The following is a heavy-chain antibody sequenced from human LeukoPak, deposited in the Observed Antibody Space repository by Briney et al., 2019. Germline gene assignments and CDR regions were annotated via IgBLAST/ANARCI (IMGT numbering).Heavy chain of an antibody. J-gene: IGHJ6*02. V-gene: IGHV1-8*01. Sequence: ASVKVSCKASGYTFTSYDINWVRQATGQGLEWMGWMNPHSGNTGYAQKFQGRVTMTRNTSISTAYMELSSLRSEDTAVYYCAGDSSGYYPPFRYYYYGMDVWGQGSTVTVSS. D-gene: IGHD3-22*01. CDR1: GYTFTSYD. CDR2: MNPHSGNT. CDR3: AGDSSGYYPPFRYYYYGMDV.